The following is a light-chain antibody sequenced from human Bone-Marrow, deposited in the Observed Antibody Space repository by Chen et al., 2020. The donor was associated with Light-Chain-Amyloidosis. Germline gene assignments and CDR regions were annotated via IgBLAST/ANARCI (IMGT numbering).Light chain of an antibody. V-gene: IGLV3-21*02. CDR3: QVWDRSSDRPV. CDR2: DDS. J-gene: IGLJ3*02. Sequence: SYVLTQPSSVSVAPGQTATIACGGNNIGSTSVHWYQQTPGQAPLLVVYDDSDRPSGIPERVSGSNAGNTATLTSSRVEAGEEADYYCQVWDRSSDRPVFGGGTKLTVL. CDR1: NIGSTS.